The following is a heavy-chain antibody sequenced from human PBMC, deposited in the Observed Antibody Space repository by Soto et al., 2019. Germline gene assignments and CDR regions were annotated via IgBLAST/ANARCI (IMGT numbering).Heavy chain of an antibody. V-gene: IGHV4-39*01. CDR3: ARLDYSKRTGTFDY. J-gene: IGHJ4*02. D-gene: IGHD1-1*01. CDR2: IYYSGST. Sequence: PSETLSLTCTVSGGSISSSSYYWGWIRQPPGKGLEWIGSIYYSGSTYYNPSLKSRVTISVDTSKNQFSLKLSSVTAAYTAVYYCARLDYSKRTGTFDYWGQGTLVTVSS. CDR1: GGSISSSSYY.